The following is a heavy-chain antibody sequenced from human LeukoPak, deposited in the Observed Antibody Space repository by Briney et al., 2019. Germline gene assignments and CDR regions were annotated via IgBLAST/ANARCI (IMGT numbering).Heavy chain of an antibody. J-gene: IGHJ6*03. Sequence: TGGSLRLSCAASGFTFSSYGMHWVRQAPGKGLEWVAFIRYDGSNKYYADSVKGRFTISRDNSKNTLYLQMNSLRAEDTAVYYCAKGDKYQLLPAYVDVWGKGTTVTVSS. D-gene: IGHD2-2*01. CDR1: GFTFSSYG. V-gene: IGHV3-30*02. CDR3: AKGDKYQLLPAYVDV. CDR2: IRYDGSNK.